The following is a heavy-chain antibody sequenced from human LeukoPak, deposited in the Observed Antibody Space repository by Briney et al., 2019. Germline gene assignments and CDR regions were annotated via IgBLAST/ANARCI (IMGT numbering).Heavy chain of an antibody. Sequence: PSQTLSLTCTVSGGSIISGDYYWSWIRQHPGKGLEWIGYIYDSGSTNYNPSLKSRVTISVDTSKNQFSLKLNSVTAADTAVYYCARGWFGELLWSVDAFDIWGQGTMVTVSS. CDR3: ARGWFGELLWSVDAFDI. J-gene: IGHJ3*02. CDR2: IYDSGST. V-gene: IGHV4-31*03. D-gene: IGHD3-10*01. CDR1: GGSIISGDYY.